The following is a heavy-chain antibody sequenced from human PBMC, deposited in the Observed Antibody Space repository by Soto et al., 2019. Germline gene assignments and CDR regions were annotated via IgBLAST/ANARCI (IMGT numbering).Heavy chain of an antibody. D-gene: IGHD3-22*01. J-gene: IGHJ4*02. CDR2: IWYDGSNK. CDR3: ARDHSRGYFAY. CDR1: GFTISSYG. Sequence: QVQLVESGGGVVQPGRSLRLSCAASGFTISSYGMHWVRQAPGKGLEWVAVIWYDGSNKYYADSVKRRFTSSREKSNNSLYLQISSLRAEDTAVYYCARDHSRGYFAYWGQGTLFTVCS. V-gene: IGHV3-33*01.